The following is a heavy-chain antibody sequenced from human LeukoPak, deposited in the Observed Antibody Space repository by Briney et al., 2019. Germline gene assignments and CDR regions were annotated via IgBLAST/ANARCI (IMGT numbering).Heavy chain of an antibody. D-gene: IGHD6-6*01. CDR3: AKDLVSSSPHSVWDY. CDR2: ITNDGSRQ. CDR1: IFVFSEYY. J-gene: IGHJ4*02. Sequence: GGSLRLSCEPSIFVFSEYYMHWVRLAPGKGLEWLEVITNDGSRQFYADSVKGRFTVSRDNSKNTLYLQMNSLRAEDTALYYCAKDLVSSSPHSVWDYWGQGTQVTVSS. V-gene: IGHV3-30*18.